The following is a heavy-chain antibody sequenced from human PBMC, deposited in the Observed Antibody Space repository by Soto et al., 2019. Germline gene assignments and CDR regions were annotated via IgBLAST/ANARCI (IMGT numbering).Heavy chain of an antibody. J-gene: IGHJ4*02. CDR1: VFTFSSYA. CDR3: AKDLQSSGDGFDY. Sequence: GGSLRLSCAASVFTFSSYAVSWVRQSPGKGLEWVSAISGSGGSTYYADSVKGRFTISRGNSKNTLYLQMNSLRAEDTAVYYCAKDLQSSGDGFDYWGQGTLVTVSS. V-gene: IGHV3-23*01. D-gene: IGHD3-10*01. CDR2: ISGSGGST.